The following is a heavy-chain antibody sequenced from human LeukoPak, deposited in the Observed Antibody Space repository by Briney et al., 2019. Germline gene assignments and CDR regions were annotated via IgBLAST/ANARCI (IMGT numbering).Heavy chain of an antibody. J-gene: IGHJ4*02. CDR3: ARDLYLIAARPFDY. V-gene: IGHV3-21*01. Sequence: PGGSLRLSCAASGFTFSSYSMNWVRQAPGKGLEWVSSISSSSYIYYADSVKGRFTISRDNAKNSLYLQMNSLRAEDTAVYYCARDLYLIAARPFDYWGQGTLVTVSS. CDR1: GFTFSSYS. CDR2: ISSSSYI. D-gene: IGHD6-6*01.